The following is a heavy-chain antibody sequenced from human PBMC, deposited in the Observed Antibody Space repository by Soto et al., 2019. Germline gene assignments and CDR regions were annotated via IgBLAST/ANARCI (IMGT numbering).Heavy chain of an antibody. Sequence: GGSLILSCAASVFIFSNHAMNWVRQAPGKGLEWVSGITGSGCSTYYADSVQGRFTMSRDNSQYTLSLQMNSLRAEDTDVYYCAKFRGYSSGGGYLDDWGQGTMVTVSS. CDR2: ITGSGCST. V-gene: IGHV3-23*01. CDR1: VFIFSNHA. CDR3: AKFRGYSSGGGYLDD. D-gene: IGHD6-19*01. J-gene: IGHJ4*02.